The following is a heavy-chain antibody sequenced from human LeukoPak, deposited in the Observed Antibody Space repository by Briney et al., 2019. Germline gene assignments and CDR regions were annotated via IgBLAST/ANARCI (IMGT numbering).Heavy chain of an antibody. J-gene: IGHJ4*02. CDR2: IKQDGSEK. Sequence: PGGSLRLSCAASGFSFSTYWMTWVRQAPGKGLEWVANIKQDGSEKYYVDSVKGRFTISKDNAMNSLYLRMNSLRAEDTAVYYCARPAGWGSLDYWGQGTLVTVSS. D-gene: IGHD7-27*01. V-gene: IGHV3-7*01. CDR3: ARPAGWGSLDY. CDR1: GFSFSTYW.